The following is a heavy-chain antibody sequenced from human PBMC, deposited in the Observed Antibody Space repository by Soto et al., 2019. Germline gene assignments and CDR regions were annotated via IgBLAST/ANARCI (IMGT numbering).Heavy chain of an antibody. CDR2: INSDGSST. Sequence: EVQVVESGGGLVQPGGSLRLSCAASGFSFSSHWMHWVRQAPGKGLVWVSRINSDGSSTNYADSVKGRLTISRDNANDTLFLEMNSLIAEDTAVYYCVRGYDSGGSSLGYWGPGTLVTVS. CDR1: GFSFSSHW. V-gene: IGHV3-74*01. J-gene: IGHJ4*02. CDR3: VRGYDSGGSSLGY. D-gene: IGHD3-10*01.